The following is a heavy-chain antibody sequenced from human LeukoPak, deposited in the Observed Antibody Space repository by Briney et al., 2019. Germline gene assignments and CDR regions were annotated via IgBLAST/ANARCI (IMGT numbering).Heavy chain of an antibody. V-gene: IGHV4-61*01. CDR2: IYYSGST. J-gene: IGHJ3*02. CDR3: ATAIVSGDAFDI. CDR1: GGSVSSGSYY. D-gene: IGHD2/OR15-2a*01. Sequence: SETLSLTCTVSGGSVSSGSYYWSWIRQPPGKGLEWIGYIYYSGSTNYNPSLKSRVTISVDTSKNQFSLKLSSVTAADTAVYYCATAIVSGDAFDIWGQGTMVTVSS.